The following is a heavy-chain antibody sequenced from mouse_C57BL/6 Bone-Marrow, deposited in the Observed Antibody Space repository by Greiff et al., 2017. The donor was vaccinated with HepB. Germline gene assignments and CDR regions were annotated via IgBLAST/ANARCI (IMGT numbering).Heavy chain of an antibody. V-gene: IGHV5-4*03. CDR3: ARWGNYNAMDY. J-gene: IGHJ4*01. CDR2: ISDGGSYT. D-gene: IGHD2-1*01. CDR1: GFTFSSYA. Sequence: EVKVVESGGGLVKPGGSLKLSCAASGFTFSSYAMSWVRQTPEKRLEWVATISDGGSYTYYPDNVKGRFTISRDNAKNNLYLQMSHLKSEDTAMYYCARWGNYNAMDYWGQGTSVTVSS.